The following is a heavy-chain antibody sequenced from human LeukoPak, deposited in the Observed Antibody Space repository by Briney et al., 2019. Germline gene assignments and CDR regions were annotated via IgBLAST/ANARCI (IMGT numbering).Heavy chain of an antibody. CDR2: ISSSGSTI. Sequence: GGSLRLSCAASGFTFSSYEMNWVRQAAGKGLEWVSYISSSGSTIYYADSMKGRFTISRDNAKNSLYLQMNSLRAEDTAVYYCARSYGGTYYFDYWGQGTLVTVSS. CDR3: ARSYGGTYYFDY. V-gene: IGHV3-48*03. J-gene: IGHJ4*02. D-gene: IGHD4-23*01. CDR1: GFTFSSYE.